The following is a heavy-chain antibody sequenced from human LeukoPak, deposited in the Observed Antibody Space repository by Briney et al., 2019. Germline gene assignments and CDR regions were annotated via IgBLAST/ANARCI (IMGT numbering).Heavy chain of an antibody. CDR2: IYTSGST. Sequence: SETLSLTCTVSGGSISSYYWSWIRQPPGKGLEWIGYIYTSGSTNYNPSLKSRVTISVDTSKNQFSLKLSSVTAADTAVYYCARLNPPQKGYCSGGSCYSFLYYYYMDVWGKGTTVTVSS. CDR3: ARLNPPQKGYCSGGSCYSFLYYYYMDV. V-gene: IGHV4-4*09. J-gene: IGHJ6*03. D-gene: IGHD2-15*01. CDR1: GGSISSYY.